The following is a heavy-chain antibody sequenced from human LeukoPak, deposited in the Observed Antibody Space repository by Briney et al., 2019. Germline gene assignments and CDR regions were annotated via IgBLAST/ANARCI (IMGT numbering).Heavy chain of an antibody. CDR3: ARLSGRFLEWLQYYGMDV. CDR2: IYPGDSDT. CDR1: GYSFTSYW. Sequence: GESLKISCKGSGYSFTSYWIGWVRQMPGKGLEWMGIIYPGDSDTRYSPSFQGQVTISADKSISTAYLQWSSLKASDTAMYYCARLSGRFLEWLQYYGMDVWGQGTTVTVSS. J-gene: IGHJ6*02. V-gene: IGHV5-51*01. D-gene: IGHD3-3*01.